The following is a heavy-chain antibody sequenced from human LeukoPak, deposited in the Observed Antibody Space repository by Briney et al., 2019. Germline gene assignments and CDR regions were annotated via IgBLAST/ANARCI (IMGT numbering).Heavy chain of an antibody. Sequence: GESLKISCKGSGYTFTTYWIGWVRQMPGKGLECLGVIYPGDSDTRYSPSFQGQVTISADKSISTAFLQWSSLKASDTAMYYCARLTEPLTGPSDWGQGTLVTVSS. CDR2: IYPGDSDT. V-gene: IGHV5-51*01. CDR3: ARLTEPLTGPSD. CDR1: GYTFTTYW. D-gene: IGHD1-14*01. J-gene: IGHJ4*02.